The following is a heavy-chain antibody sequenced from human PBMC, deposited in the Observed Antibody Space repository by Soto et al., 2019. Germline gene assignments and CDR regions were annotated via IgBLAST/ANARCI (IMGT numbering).Heavy chain of an antibody. CDR2: ISKDGDKK. Sequence: PGGSLRLSCAASGFTFSNYSMHWVRQAPGKGLEWVAVISKDGDKKYYADSVKGRFTISRDNSKNTLYLQMNSLRPEDTAVHYCAGGPRYYYDSSGYSLFDIWGQGTMVTVSS. J-gene: IGHJ3*02. CDR1: GFTFSNYS. D-gene: IGHD3-22*01. V-gene: IGHV3-30-3*01. CDR3: AGGPRYYYDSSGYSLFDI.